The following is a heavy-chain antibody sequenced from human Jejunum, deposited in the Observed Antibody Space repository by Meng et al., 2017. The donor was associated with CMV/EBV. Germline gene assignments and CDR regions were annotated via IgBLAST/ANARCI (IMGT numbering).Heavy chain of an antibody. CDR3: ARGSPDSRGHWYFDY. J-gene: IGHJ4*02. D-gene: IGHD3-22*01. Sequence: FTFSDHYMDWVRQAPGKGLEWVARTRDKAHSYTTEYAASVKGRFTISRDDSQSSLYLQMNSLKTEDTAVYYCARGSPDSRGHWYFDYWGQGALVTVSS. CDR1: FTFSDHY. CDR2: TRDKAHSYTT. V-gene: IGHV3-72*01.